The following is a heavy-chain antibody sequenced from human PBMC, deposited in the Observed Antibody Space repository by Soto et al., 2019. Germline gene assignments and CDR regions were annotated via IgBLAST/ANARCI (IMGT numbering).Heavy chain of an antibody. CDR2: IYYSGST. Sequence: QVQLQESGPGLVKPSETLSLTCTVSGGSVSSGSYYWSWIRQPPGKGLEWIGYIYYSGSTNYNPSLKSRVTISVDTSKNQVSLKLSSVTAADTAVYYCARSQLRYFDWLGGGADAFDIWGQGTMVTVSS. D-gene: IGHD3-9*01. V-gene: IGHV4-61*01. CDR1: GGSVSSGSYY. CDR3: ARSQLRYFDWLGGGADAFDI. J-gene: IGHJ3*02.